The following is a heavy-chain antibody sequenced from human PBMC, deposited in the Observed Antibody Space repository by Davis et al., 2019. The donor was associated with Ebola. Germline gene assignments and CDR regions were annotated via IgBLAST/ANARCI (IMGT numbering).Heavy chain of an antibody. Sequence: SVKVSCKASGGTFSSYAISWMRQAPGQGLEWMGGIIPIFGTANYAQKFQGRVTITADKSTSTAYMELSSLRSEDTAVYYCARERAYSNYYYYGMDVWGQGTTVTVSS. V-gene: IGHV1-69*06. CDR3: ARERAYSNYYYYGMDV. CDR2: IIPIFGTA. D-gene: IGHD4-11*01. J-gene: IGHJ6*02. CDR1: GGTFSSYA.